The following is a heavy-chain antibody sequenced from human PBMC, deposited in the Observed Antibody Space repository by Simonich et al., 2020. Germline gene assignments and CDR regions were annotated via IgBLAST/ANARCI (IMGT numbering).Heavy chain of an antibody. CDR2: INPNSGGT. J-gene: IGHJ4*02. Sequence: QVQLVQSGAEVNKPGASGKGSCKASGYTFTGYYMHWERQAPGQGAEWMGWINPNSGGTNYAQKFQCRVTMTRDTSISTAYMGLSRLRSDDTAVYYCASSKLATIDYWGQGTLVTVSS. V-gene: IGHV1-2*02. CDR1: GYTFTGYY. CDR3: ASSKLATIDY. D-gene: IGHD5-12*01.